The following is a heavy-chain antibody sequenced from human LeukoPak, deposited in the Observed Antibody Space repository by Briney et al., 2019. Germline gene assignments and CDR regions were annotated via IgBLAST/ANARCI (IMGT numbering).Heavy chain of an antibody. CDR3: ARARSRWFGDDY. CDR2: IYTTGST. Sequence: SETLSLTCSVSGGSISSYYWSWIRQPAGKGLEWIGRIYTTGSTNYNPSLKSRVTMSIDTSKNQFSLKLSSVTAADTAVYYCARARSRWFGDDYWGQGTLVTVSS. CDR1: GGSISSYY. V-gene: IGHV4-4*07. D-gene: IGHD3-10*01. J-gene: IGHJ4*02.